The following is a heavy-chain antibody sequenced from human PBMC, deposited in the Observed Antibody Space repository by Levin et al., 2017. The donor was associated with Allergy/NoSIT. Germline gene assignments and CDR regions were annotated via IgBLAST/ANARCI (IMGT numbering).Heavy chain of an antibody. Sequence: SQTLSLTCAVSGASFNTNDFYWSWIRQPPGKGLEWIGYIYYTGSTYYNPSLRSRVTISVDTSQNQFSLKLTSVTATDTAVYYCARDKRQYLPLGGYYYYAMDVWGRGTTVTVSS. D-gene: IGHD2/OR15-2a*01. J-gene: IGHJ6*02. CDR3: ARDKRQYLPLGGYYYYAMDV. CDR1: GASFNTNDFY. CDR2: IYYTGST. V-gene: IGHV4-30-4*01.